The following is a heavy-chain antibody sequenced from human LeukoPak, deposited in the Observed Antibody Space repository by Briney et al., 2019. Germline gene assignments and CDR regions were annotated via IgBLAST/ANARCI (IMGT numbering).Heavy chain of an antibody. V-gene: IGHV3-74*01. CDR3: ARDLGYDSSGYRKHYYYYYMDV. CDR1: GFTFSSYW. CDR2: INSDGSST. Sequence: GGSLRLSCAASGFTFSSYWMHWVRQAPGKGLVWVSRINSDGSSTSYADSVKGRFTISRGNAKNTLYLQMNSLRAEDTAVYYCARDLGYDSSGYRKHYYYYYMDVWGKGTTVTISS. J-gene: IGHJ6*03. D-gene: IGHD3-22*01.